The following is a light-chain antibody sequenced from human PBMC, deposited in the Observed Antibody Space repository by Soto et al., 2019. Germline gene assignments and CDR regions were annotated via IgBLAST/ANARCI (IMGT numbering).Light chain of an antibody. CDR1: SSNIGGNT. Sequence: QSVRTPPASASGTPGQRVTFSCSGSSSNIGGNTVSWFQHLPRTAPKLLIFSNSQRPSGVPDRFSGAKSGTSASLAISGLQSEDEANYYCAKWDDGLSAYVFGTGTKLTVL. CDR3: AKWDDGLSAYV. V-gene: IGLV1-44*01. CDR2: SNS. J-gene: IGLJ1*01.